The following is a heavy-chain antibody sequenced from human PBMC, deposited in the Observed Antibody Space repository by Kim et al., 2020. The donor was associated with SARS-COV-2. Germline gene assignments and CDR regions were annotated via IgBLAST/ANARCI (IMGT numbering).Heavy chain of an antibody. D-gene: IGHD3-10*01. V-gene: IGHV3-53*01. CDR1: GFTVSSNY. J-gene: IGHJ6*02. CDR2: IYSGGST. Sequence: GGSLRLSCAASGFTVSSNYMSWVRQAPGKGLEWVSVIYSGGSTYYADSVKGRFTISRDNSKNTLYLQMNSLRAEDTAVYYCARAPLYYGSGPIKTNALNYYYYGMDVWGQGTTVTVSS. CDR3: ARAPLYYGSGPIKTNALNYYYYGMDV.